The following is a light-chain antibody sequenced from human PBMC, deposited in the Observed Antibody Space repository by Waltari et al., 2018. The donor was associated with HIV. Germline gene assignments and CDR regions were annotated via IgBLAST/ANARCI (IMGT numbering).Light chain of an antibody. V-gene: IGKV1-9*01. Sequence: DIQLTQSPSFLSASVGDRVTITGRASQDIHFYLAWYQQKPGKAPKLLIYTASTLQSGVPSRCRGSGSGTEFTLTISSLQPEDFATYYCQQLTSYPRTFGRGTKVEIK. CDR1: QDIHFY. J-gene: IGKJ1*01. CDR3: QQLTSYPRT. CDR2: TAS.